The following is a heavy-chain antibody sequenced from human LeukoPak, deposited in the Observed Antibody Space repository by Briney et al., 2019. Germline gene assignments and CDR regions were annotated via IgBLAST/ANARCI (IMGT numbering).Heavy chain of an antibody. V-gene: IGHV4-39*01. Sequence: SGPTLVKATQTLTLTCTFSGFSLSTSGVGVGWIRQPPGKGLEWIGSIYDSGSTYYNPSLKSRVTISVDTSKNQFSLKLNSVTAADTAMYYCQSRFLEWLLDYWGQGTLVTVSS. J-gene: IGHJ4*02. CDR3: QSRFLEWLLDY. CDR2: IYDSGST. D-gene: IGHD3-3*01. CDR1: GFSLSTSGVG.